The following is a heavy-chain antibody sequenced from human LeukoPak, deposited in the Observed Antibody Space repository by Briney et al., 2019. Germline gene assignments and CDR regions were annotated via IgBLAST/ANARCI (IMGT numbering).Heavy chain of an antibody. CDR2: IGHSGDT. Sequence: SETLSLTCAVYGGSFSGYYWSWIRQPPGKGLEWIGEIGHSGDTKYNASPKSRVSLSVDTSKNQISLKMNFVTATDTALYYCARGHLRTGTREFDSWGQGTLVIVSS. D-gene: IGHD1-7*01. CDR3: ARGHLRTGTREFDS. V-gene: IGHV4-34*01. CDR1: GGSFSGYY. J-gene: IGHJ4*02.